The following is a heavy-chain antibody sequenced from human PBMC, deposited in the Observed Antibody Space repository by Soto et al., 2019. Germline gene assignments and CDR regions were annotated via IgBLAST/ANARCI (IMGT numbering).Heavy chain of an antibody. CDR3: ASLVAGYYGDY. D-gene: IGHD6-19*01. Sequence: SETLSLTCTVSGGSISTSNYFWGWIRQAPGQGLEWIGRIHYRGSTYYTPSPKSRVTMSVDTSANQFSLRLTSVTAADTAVYYCASLVAGYYGDYWGQGTLVTVSS. CDR2: IHYRGST. CDR1: GGSISTSNYF. J-gene: IGHJ4*02. V-gene: IGHV4-39*01.